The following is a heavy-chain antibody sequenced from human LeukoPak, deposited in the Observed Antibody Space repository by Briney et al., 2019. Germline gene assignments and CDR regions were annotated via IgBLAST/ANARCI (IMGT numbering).Heavy chain of an antibody. J-gene: IGHJ4*02. CDR1: GFTFSRYG. V-gene: IGHV3-30*02. CDR2: IRYDESDK. Sequence: QPGGSLRLSCAASGFTFSRYGMHWVRQAPGKGLEWVAFIRYDESDKKYKDSVKGRFTVSKDNSKNTVSLQMHSLRVEDTAVYYCATYYYASGNYYNYIYYWGQGALVTVSS. CDR3: ATYYYASGNYYNYIYY. D-gene: IGHD3-10*01.